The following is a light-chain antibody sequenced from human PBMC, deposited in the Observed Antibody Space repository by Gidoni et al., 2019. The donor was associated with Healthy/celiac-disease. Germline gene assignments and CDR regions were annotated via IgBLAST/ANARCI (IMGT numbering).Light chain of an antibody. CDR1: KLGDKY. CDR2: QDS. CDR3: QAWDSSTYVV. J-gene: IGLJ2*01. Sequence: SYDLTQPHSVSVSPGQTASITCSGDKLGDKYACWYQQKPGQSPVLVIYQDSKRPSGIPERFSGANSWNTATLTISGTQAMDEADYYFQAWDSSTYVVFGGGTKLTVL. V-gene: IGLV3-1*01.